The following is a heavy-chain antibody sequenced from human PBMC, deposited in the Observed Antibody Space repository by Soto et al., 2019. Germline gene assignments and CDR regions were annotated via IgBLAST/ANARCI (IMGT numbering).Heavy chain of an antibody. V-gene: IGHV4-30-4*01. J-gene: IGHJ6*02. Sequence: QVQLQESGPGLVKPSQTLSLTCTVSGGSISSGDYFWSWIRQSPGKGLEWIGYISSIGSTYYNPSLKSRVSVSRETSKNQFSLKLSSVTTTDTAVYYCARGLVIRPYYYHGMDVWGQGTTVTVSS. D-gene: IGHD3-9*01. CDR1: GGSISSGDYF. CDR2: ISSIGST. CDR3: ARGLVIRPYYYHGMDV.